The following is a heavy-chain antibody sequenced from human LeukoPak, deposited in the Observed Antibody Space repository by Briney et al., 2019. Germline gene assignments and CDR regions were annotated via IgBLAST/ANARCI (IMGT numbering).Heavy chain of an antibody. CDR3: ARSSDGDYYYFDY. J-gene: IGHJ4*02. CDR2: LYSGGSA. V-gene: IGHV3-53*01. CDR1: GFTISSNY. Sequence: PGGSLRLSCAASGFTISSNYMSWVRQAPGKGLEWVSVLYSGGSAYYADSVRGRFTISRDNSKNTLYLQMSSLRAEDTAVYYCARSSDGDYYYFDYWGQGTLVTVPS. D-gene: IGHD4-17*01.